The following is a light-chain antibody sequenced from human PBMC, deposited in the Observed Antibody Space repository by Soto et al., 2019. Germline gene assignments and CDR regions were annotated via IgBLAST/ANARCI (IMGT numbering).Light chain of an antibody. CDR1: QTFSNSF. V-gene: IGKV3-20*01. J-gene: IGKJ5*01. CDR2: GAS. Sequence: EILLTQSPGTLSLSPGERATLSCRASQTFSNSFLSWFQQIPGQAPRLLIYGASMRATGIPDRLSGSGSGTDFTLTIRRLEPEDFAVYYCQQCGSSSTFGQGTRLEIK. CDR3: QQCGSSST.